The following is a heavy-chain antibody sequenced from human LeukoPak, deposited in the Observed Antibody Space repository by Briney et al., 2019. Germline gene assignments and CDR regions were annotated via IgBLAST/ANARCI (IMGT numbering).Heavy chain of an antibody. J-gene: IGHJ6*02. CDR3: AREGAVRDYYYYGMDV. CDR2: IKQDGSEK. Sequence: GSLRLSCAASGFTFSSYWMSWVRQAPGKGLEWVANIKQDGSEKYYVDSVKGRFTISRDNAKNSLYLQMNSLRAEDTAVYYCAREGAVRDYYYYGMDVWGQGTTVTVSS. D-gene: IGHD6-19*01. V-gene: IGHV3-7*01. CDR1: GFTFSSYW.